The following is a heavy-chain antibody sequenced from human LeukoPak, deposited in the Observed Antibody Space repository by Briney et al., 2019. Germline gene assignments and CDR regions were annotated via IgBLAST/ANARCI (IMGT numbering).Heavy chain of an antibody. CDR2: IYYSGST. CDR3: ARGPPHIVVVPAAQGYFQH. Sequence: PSETLSLTCSVSGGSISSSSYYWGWIRQPPGKGLEWIGSIYYSGSTYYNPSLKSRVTISVDTSKTQFSLKLSSVTAADTAVYYCARGPPHIVVVPAAQGYFQHWGQGTLVTVSS. D-gene: IGHD2-2*01. V-gene: IGHV4-39*07. J-gene: IGHJ1*01. CDR1: GGSISSSSYY.